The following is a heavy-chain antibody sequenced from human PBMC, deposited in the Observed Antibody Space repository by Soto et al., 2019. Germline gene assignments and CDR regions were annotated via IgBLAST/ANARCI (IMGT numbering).Heavy chain of an antibody. CDR3: ASSVDCTNGVCYDEQEYNWFDP. Sequence: ASLKVSCKASGYTFNSYYLHWVRQAPGQVLEWMGIINPSGGSTSYAQKFQGRVTRTRDTSTSTVYMELSSLRSEDTAVYYCASSVDCTNGVCYDEQEYNWFDPWG. J-gene: IGHJ5*02. D-gene: IGHD2-8*01. V-gene: IGHV1-46*02. CDR1: GYTFNSYY. CDR2: INPSGGST.